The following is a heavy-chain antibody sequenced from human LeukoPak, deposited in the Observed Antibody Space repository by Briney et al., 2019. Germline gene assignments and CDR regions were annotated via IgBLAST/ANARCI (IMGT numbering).Heavy chain of an antibody. Sequence: SETLSLTCTVSGGSISTSHYYWSWIRQPPGKGLEWIGYIYYSGSTYYNPSLKSRVTISVDTSKNQFSLKLSSVTAADTAVYYCARYDLYFDYWGQGTLVTVSS. D-gene: IGHD2-21*02. CDR3: ARYDLYFDY. CDR2: IYYSGST. J-gene: IGHJ4*02. V-gene: IGHV4-30-4*08. CDR1: GGSISTSHYY.